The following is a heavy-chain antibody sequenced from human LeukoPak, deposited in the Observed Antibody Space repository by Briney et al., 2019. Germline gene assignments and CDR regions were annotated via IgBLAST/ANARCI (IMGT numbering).Heavy chain of an antibody. CDR1: GFTFGSYY. CDR3: ARTAHPVRNYFDY. D-gene: IGHD2-2*01. V-gene: IGHV3-11*01. J-gene: IGHJ4*02. Sequence: GGSLRLSCAASGFTFGSYYMSWIRQAPGKGLECVSYISSSDITIYYADSVKGRFTISRDNAKNSLYLQMNSLRAEDTVVYYCARTAHPVRNYFDYWGQGTLVTVSS. CDR2: ISSSDITI.